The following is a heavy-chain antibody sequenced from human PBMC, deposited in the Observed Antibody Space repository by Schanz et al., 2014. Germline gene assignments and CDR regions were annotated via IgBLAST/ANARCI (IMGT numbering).Heavy chain of an antibody. CDR3: ARDDRAYYYGMDV. Sequence: QVQLVQSGDEVKKPGASVKVSCKTSGYTFSSYGITWVRQAPGQGLEWMGWINPNTGGTNFAQKFQGWVTVTRDTSISTVYMELSRVTYEDTAVYYCARDDRAYYYGMDVWGQGTTXTVSS. V-gene: IGHV1-2*04. CDR1: GYTFSSYG. CDR2: INPNTGGT. J-gene: IGHJ6*02. D-gene: IGHD3-22*01.